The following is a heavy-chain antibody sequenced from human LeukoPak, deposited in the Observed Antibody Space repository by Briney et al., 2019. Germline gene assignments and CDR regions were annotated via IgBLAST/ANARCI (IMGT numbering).Heavy chain of an antibody. D-gene: IGHD4-17*01. V-gene: IGHV3-30*03. J-gene: IGHJ4*02. CDR3: ARDRMTTIDY. CDR1: GFTFSSYG. Sequence: GGSLRLSCAASGFTFSSYGMHWVRQAPGKGLEWVAVISYDGSNKYYADSVKGRFTISRDNSKNTLYLQMNSLRAEDTAVYYCARDRMTTIDYWGQGTLVTVSS. CDR2: ISYDGSNK.